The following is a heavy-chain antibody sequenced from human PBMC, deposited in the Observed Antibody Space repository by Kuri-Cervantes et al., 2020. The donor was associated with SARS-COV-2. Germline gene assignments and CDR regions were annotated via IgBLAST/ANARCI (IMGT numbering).Heavy chain of an antibody. CDR1: GFTFSSYS. V-gene: IGHV3-21*01. CDR2: ISSSSSYM. J-gene: IGHJ4*02. Sequence: GESLKISCAASGFTFSSYSMNWVRQAPGKGLEWVSSISSSSSYMYYADSVKGRFTISRDNAKNSLYLQMNSLRAEDTAVYYCAKDSGYYDSSGYYRYWGQGTLVTVSS. CDR3: AKDSGYYDSSGYYRY. D-gene: IGHD3-22*01.